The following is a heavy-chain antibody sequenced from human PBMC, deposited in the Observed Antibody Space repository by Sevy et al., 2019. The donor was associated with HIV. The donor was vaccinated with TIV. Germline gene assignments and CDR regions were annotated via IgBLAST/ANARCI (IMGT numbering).Heavy chain of an antibody. CDR1: GFTFSTYW. CDR3: ARDNATVSRRGLRYYYYGTDV. Sequence: GGSLRLSCAASGFTFSTYWMSWFRQAPGKGLEWVANINEDGTEKFYVDSVKGRFTMSRDNAKNSLYLQSNRLRAEDAAVYYCARDNATVSRRGLRYYYYGTDVWGQGTTVTVSS. D-gene: IGHD2-2*01. J-gene: IGHJ6*02. V-gene: IGHV3-7*01. CDR2: INEDGTEK.